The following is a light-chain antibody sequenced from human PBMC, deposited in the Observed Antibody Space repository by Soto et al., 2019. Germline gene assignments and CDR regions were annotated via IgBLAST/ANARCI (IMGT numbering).Light chain of an antibody. J-gene: IGLJ1*01. CDR1: SSDVGGYNY. CDR2: DVS. V-gene: IGLV2-14*01. CDR3: SSYTSSSTLPYV. Sequence: QSALTQPASVSGSPGQSITISCTGTSSDVGGYNYVSWYQQHPGKAPKLMIYDVSNRPSGVSNRFSGSKFGNTASLTISGLQAEDEADYYCSSYTSSSTLPYVFGTGTKVTVL.